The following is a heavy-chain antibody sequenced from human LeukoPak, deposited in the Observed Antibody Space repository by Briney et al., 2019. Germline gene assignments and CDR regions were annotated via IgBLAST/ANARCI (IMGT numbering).Heavy chain of an antibody. V-gene: IGHV4-39*01. CDR1: GGSISSSSYY. CDR2: IYYSGST. J-gene: IGHJ4*02. CDR3: ASTHYGSGAVLEY. Sequence: KPSETLSLTCTVSGGSISSSSYYWGWIRQPPGKGLEWIGSIYYSGSTYYNPSLRSRVTISADTSKNQLSLKLSSVTAADTAVYYCASTHYGSGAVLEYWGQGTLVTVSS. D-gene: IGHD3-10*01.